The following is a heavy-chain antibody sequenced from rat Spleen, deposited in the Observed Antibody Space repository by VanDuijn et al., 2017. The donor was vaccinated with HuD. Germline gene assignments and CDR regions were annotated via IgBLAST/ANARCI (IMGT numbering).Heavy chain of an antibody. CDR2: ISYDGSST. D-gene: IGHD1-2*01. J-gene: IGHJ4*01. Sequence: EVQLVESGGGLVQPGRSLKLSCAASGFTFSNYDMAWVRQAPTKGLEWVASISYDGSSTYYRDSVKCRFTISRDNAKSTLYLQMDSLRSEDTATYYCARYYSSYYVMDAWGQGASVTVSS. CDR3: ARYYSSYYVMDA. CDR1: GFTFSNYD. V-gene: IGHV5-29*01.